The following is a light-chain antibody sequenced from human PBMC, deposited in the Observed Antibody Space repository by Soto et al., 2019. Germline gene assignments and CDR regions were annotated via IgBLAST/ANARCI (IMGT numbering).Light chain of an antibody. CDR3: QQRSNWPPIT. CDR2: EAS. V-gene: IGKV3-11*01. CDR1: QSVTNN. Sequence: EIVLTQSPGALCLSPGERATLSCRASQSVTNNQFAWFRQKPGQAPRLLIYEASNRATGIPARFSGSGSGTDFTLTISSLEPEDFAVYYCQQRSNWPPITFGQGTRLEIK. J-gene: IGKJ5*01.